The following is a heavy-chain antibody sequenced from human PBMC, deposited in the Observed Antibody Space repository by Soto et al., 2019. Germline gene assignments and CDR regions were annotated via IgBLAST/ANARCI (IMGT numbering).Heavy chain of an antibody. Sequence: GGSLRLSCAASGFTFSSYAMHWVRQAPGKGLEWVAVISYDGSNKYYADSVKGRFTISRDNSKNTLYLQMNSLRAEDTAVYYCASDMRYSSGWYRGPWFDPWGQGTLVTVSS. J-gene: IGHJ5*02. CDR2: ISYDGSNK. V-gene: IGHV3-30-3*01. CDR1: GFTFSSYA. CDR3: ASDMRYSSGWYRGPWFDP. D-gene: IGHD6-19*01.